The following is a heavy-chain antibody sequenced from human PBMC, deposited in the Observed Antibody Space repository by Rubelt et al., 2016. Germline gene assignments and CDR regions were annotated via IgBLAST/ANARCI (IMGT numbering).Heavy chain of an antibody. V-gene: IGHV3-66*01. D-gene: IGHD3-16*01. J-gene: IGHJ4*02. CDR3: GGGGGDFDY. Sequence: EVQLVESGGGLVQPGGSLRLSCAASGLTFSTYALSCVRQAPGKGLEWVSVLYSGGSTYYADSVKGRFTIFRDDSKNRGDDEMDRMRAGDTAGYYGGGGGGDFDYWGQGTLVTVSS. CDR1: GLTFSTYA. CDR2: LYSGGST.